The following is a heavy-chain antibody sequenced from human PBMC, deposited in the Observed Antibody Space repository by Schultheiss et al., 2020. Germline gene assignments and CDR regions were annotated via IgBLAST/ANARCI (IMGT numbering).Heavy chain of an antibody. CDR2: IYPGDSDT. V-gene: IGHV5-51*01. CDR1: GYSFTSYW. CDR3: ARLPNGVLNGMDV. Sequence: GGSLRLSCKGSGYSFTSYWIGWVRQMPGKGLEWMGIIYPGDSDTKYNPSFQGQVTTSVDKSISTAYLQWSSLKASDTAMYYCARLPNGVLNGMDVWGQGTTVTVSS. D-gene: IGHD4/OR15-4a*01. J-gene: IGHJ6*02.